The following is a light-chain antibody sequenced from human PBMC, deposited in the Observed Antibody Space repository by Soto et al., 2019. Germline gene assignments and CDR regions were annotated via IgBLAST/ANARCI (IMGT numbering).Light chain of an antibody. V-gene: IGLV2-14*01. CDR2: EVS. CDR3: FSYTSSGTYV. J-gene: IGLJ1*01. Sequence: QSVLTQPASVSGPPGQSITISCTGTSSDVGNYKYVSWYQQHPGKAPKLMIYEVSNRPSGVSNRFSGSKSGNTASLTISGLQAEDETDYYCFSYTSSGTYVFGNGTTVTVL. CDR1: SSDVGNYKY.